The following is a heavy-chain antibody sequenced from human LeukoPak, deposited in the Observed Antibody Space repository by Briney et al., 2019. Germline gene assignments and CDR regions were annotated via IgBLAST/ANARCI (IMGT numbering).Heavy chain of an antibody. Sequence: GSLRLSCAASGFTFSNYWMHWIRQVPAKGMLWVSRINRDGTTRNYADSVKGRFTVSRDNGKNTLYLQMNSLRAEDTAVYYCVSDSEGRSGGDSWGQGSLVTVSS. CDR2: INRDGTTR. CDR3: VSDSEGRSGGDS. CDR1: GFTFSNYW. J-gene: IGHJ4*02. D-gene: IGHD1-26*01. V-gene: IGHV3-74*01.